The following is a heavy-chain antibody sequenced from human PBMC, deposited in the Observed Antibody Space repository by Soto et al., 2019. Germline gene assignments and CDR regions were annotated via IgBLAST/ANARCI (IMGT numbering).Heavy chain of an antibody. CDR2: IYYSGST. Sequence: PSETLSLTCTVSGGSISSSSYYWGWIRQPPGKGLEWIGSIYYSGSTYHNPSLKSRVTISVDTSKNQFSLKLSSVTAADTAVYYCARQGYCSGSSCXWDDAFDIWGQGTMVTVSS. CDR3: ARQGYCSGSSCXWDDAFDI. CDR1: GGSISSSSYY. D-gene: IGHD2-15*01. V-gene: IGHV4-39*01. J-gene: IGHJ3*02.